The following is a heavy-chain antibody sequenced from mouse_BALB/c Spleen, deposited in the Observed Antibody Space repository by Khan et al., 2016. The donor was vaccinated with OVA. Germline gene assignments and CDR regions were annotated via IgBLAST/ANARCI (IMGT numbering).Heavy chain of an antibody. Sequence: EVQLQESGPGLVKPSQSLSLTCTVTGYSITSGYGWNWIRQFPGNKLEWMGYISYSSSTNYKPPLKSRISINRDTSKNQFFLQLNSVTTEDTATYYCARTARIKYWGQGTTLTVSS. CDR3: ARTARIKY. V-gene: IGHV3-2*02. J-gene: IGHJ2*01. CDR2: ISYSSST. D-gene: IGHD1-2*01. CDR1: GYSITSGYG.